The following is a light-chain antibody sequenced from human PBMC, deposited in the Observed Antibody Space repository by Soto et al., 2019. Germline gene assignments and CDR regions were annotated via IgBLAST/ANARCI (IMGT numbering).Light chain of an antibody. Sequence: QSALPQPPSASGTPGQRVTITCSGSSSNIGSNTVNWYQQLPGTAPKLLIYSNNQRPSGVPDRFSGSKSGTSASLAISGLQSEDEADHYCAAWDDSLNGPYVFGTGTKVTVL. CDR1: SSNIGSNT. J-gene: IGLJ1*01. CDR3: AAWDDSLNGPYV. CDR2: SNN. V-gene: IGLV1-44*01.